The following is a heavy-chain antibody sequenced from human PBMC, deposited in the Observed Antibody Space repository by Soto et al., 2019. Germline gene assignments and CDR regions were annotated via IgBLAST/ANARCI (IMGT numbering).Heavy chain of an antibody. J-gene: IGHJ4*02. CDR3: AKDRIVGVVGATDRYFDY. Sequence: QVQLVESGGGVVQPGRSLRLSCAASGFTFSSYGMHWVRQAPGKGLEWVAVISYDGSNKYYADSVKGRFTISRDNSKNTLYLQMNSLRAEDTAVYYCAKDRIVGVVGATDRYFDYWGQGTLVTVSS. V-gene: IGHV3-30*18. CDR2: ISYDGSNK. D-gene: IGHD1-26*01. CDR1: GFTFSSYG.